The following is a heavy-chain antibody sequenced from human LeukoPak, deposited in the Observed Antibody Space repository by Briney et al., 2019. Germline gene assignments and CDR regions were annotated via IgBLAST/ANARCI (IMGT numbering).Heavy chain of an antibody. J-gene: IGHJ5*02. CDR1: GYTFTSYA. V-gene: IGHV7-4-1*02. CDR2: INTNTGNP. Sequence: ASVKVSCKASGYTFTSYAMNWVRQAPEQGLEWMGWINTNTGNPTYAQGFTGRFVFSLDTSVSTAYLQISSLKAEDTAVYYCARSRNTGYSSGWYYNNWFDPWGQGTLVTVSS. D-gene: IGHD6-19*01. CDR3: ARSRNTGYSSGWYYNNWFDP.